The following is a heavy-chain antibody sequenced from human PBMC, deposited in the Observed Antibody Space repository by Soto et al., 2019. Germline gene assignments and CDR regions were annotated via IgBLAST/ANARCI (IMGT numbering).Heavy chain of an antibody. J-gene: IGHJ4*01. V-gene: IGHV3-30*18. CDR2: ISHDGSKR. D-gene: IGHD3-22*01. Sequence: SLRLSCEVSAFTFSDFGLDWVLQAPGKGLEWVAIISHDGSKRFYADSVKGRFTISRDNSKNTLYLQMSSLRPEDTALYYCAKTATYVDGYDNTGYSSEDYWGHGTLVTVSS. CDR3: AKTATYVDGYDNTGYSSEDY. CDR1: AFTFSDFG.